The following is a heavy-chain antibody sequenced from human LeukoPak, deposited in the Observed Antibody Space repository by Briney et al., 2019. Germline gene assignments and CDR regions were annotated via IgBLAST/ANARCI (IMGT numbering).Heavy chain of an antibody. D-gene: IGHD5-18*01. CDR3: ARDHTAVRPNWFDP. CDR2: ISTYNGNT. CDR1: GYTFTTYG. V-gene: IGHV1-18*01. Sequence: ASVKVSCQASGYTFTTYGVTWMRQAPGQGLEWMGWISTYNGNTNYAQKLQGRVTMTTDTYTSTAYMELRSRRADDTAVYYCARDHTAVRPNWFDPWGQGTLVTVSS. J-gene: IGHJ5*02.